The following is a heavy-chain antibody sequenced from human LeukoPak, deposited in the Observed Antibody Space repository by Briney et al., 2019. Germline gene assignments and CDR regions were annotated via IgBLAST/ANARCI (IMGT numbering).Heavy chain of an antibody. D-gene: IGHD5-12*01. Sequence: GGSLRLSCAASGFTFSSYSMNWVRQAPGKGLEWVSSISSSSSYIYYADSVKGRFTISRDNAKNSLYLQMNSLRAEDTGVYYCARVESGYSGYEAPDYWGQGTLVTVSS. V-gene: IGHV3-21*01. CDR3: ARVESGYSGYEAPDY. CDR2: ISSSSSYI. J-gene: IGHJ4*02. CDR1: GFTFSSYS.